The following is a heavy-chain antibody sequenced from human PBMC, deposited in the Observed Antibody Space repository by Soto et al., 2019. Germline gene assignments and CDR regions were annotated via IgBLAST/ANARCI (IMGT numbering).Heavy chain of an antibody. CDR1: GFTFSGSA. CDR3: TRLPSRYSSEPTDY. V-gene: IGHV3-73*01. D-gene: IGHD6-25*01. CDR2: IRSKANSYAT. J-gene: IGHJ4*02. Sequence: GGSLRLSCAASGFTFSGSAMHWVRQASGKGLKWVGRIRSKANSYATAYVASVKGRFTISRDDSKNTAHLQMNSLKTEDTAVYYCTRLPSRYSSEPTDYWGQGT.